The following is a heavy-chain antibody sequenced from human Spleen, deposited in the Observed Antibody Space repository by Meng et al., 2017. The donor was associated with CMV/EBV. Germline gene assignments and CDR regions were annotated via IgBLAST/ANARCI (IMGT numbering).Heavy chain of an antibody. CDR3: ARDRGYSSDWDLHYNYYGMDV. D-gene: IGHD5-18*01. Sequence: ASVKVSCKASGYTFTSYYMHWVRQAPGQGLEWMGIINPSGGSTSYAQKFQGRVTMTRDTSTSTVYMELRSLRSDDTAVYYCARDRGYSSDWDLHYNYYGMDVWGQGTTVTVSS. J-gene: IGHJ6*02. CDR2: INPSGGST. CDR1: GYTFTSYY. V-gene: IGHV1-46*01.